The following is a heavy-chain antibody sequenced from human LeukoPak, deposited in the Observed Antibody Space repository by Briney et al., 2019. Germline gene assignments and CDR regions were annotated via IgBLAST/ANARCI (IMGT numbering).Heavy chain of an antibody. CDR1: GGSISSYY. D-gene: IGHD3-3*01. CDR2: IYYSGST. V-gene: IGHV4-59*01. Sequence: SETLSLTCTVSGGSISSYYWSWIPQPPGKGLEWIGYIYYSGSTNYNPSLKSRVTISVDTSKNQFSLKLSSVTAADTAVYYCARAGDNYDFTYYFDYWGQGTLVTVSS. J-gene: IGHJ4*02. CDR3: ARAGDNYDFTYYFDY.